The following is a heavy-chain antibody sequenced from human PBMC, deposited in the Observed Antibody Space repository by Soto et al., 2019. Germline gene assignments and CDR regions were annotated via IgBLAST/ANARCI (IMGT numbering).Heavy chain of an antibody. CDR2: FDPEDGET. Sequence: GASVKVSCKVSGYTLTELSMHWVRQAPGKGLEWMGGFDPEDGETIYAQKFQGRVTMTEDTSTDTAYMELSSLRSEDTAVYYCATLMTYYYDSSRYYFAYWGQGTLVTVSS. J-gene: IGHJ4*02. V-gene: IGHV1-24*01. CDR3: ATLMTYYYDSSRYYFAY. D-gene: IGHD3-22*01. CDR1: GYTLTELS.